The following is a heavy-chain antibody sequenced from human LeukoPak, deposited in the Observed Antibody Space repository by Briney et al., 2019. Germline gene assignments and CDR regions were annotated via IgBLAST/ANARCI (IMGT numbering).Heavy chain of an antibody. CDR1: GYTFTSYY. D-gene: IGHD5-18*01. V-gene: IGHV1-46*01. Sequence: ASVKVSCKASGYTFTSYYMHWVRQAPGQGLEWMGIINPSGGSTSYAQKFQGRVTMTRDMSTSTVYMELSSLRSEDTAVYYCASPRSHTAMVSGDYYYMDVWGQGALVTVSS. CDR3: ASPRSHTAMVSGDYYYMDV. J-gene: IGHJ6*03. CDR2: INPSGGST.